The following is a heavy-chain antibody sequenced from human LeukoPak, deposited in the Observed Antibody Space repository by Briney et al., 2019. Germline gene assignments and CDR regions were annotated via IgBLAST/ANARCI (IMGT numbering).Heavy chain of an antibody. V-gene: IGHV3-33*06. D-gene: IGHD1-26*01. CDR1: GFNLSTYG. Sequence: PGGSLRLSCAASGFNLSTYGMHWVRQAPGKGLEWVAVIWFDGSIQYSADSVKGRFTISRDNSKNTLFLQMNSLRAEDTAVYYCAKEGGSFYYYYYMDVWGKGTTVTVSS. J-gene: IGHJ6*03. CDR3: AKEGGSFYYYYYMDV. CDR2: IWFDGSIQ.